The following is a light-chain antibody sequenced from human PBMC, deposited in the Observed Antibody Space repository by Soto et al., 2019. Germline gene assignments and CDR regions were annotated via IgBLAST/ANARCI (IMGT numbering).Light chain of an antibody. CDR3: SSYAGSNRV. Sequence: QSALTQPPSASGSPGQSVTISCTGTSSDVGGYNYVSWYQQHPGKAPKLMIYEVSKRPSGVPDRFSGSKSGNTASLTVSGLQAEDEADYFCSSYAGSNRVFGGGPKLPVL. V-gene: IGLV2-8*01. J-gene: IGLJ2*01. CDR2: EVS. CDR1: SSDVGGYNY.